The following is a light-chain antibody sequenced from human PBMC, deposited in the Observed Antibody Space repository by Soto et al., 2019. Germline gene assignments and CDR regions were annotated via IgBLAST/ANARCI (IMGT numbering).Light chain of an antibody. J-gene: IGLJ1*01. Sequence: QSALTQPASVSGSPGQSITISCTGASSDVGGYNYVSWYQQHPGKAPKLIIYDVCNRPSGVSDRFSGSKSGNTASLTISGLQTEDEADYFCSSCATSSTLHVFGTGTKLTVL. CDR2: DVC. CDR1: SSDVGGYNY. V-gene: IGLV2-14*03. CDR3: SSCATSSTLHV.